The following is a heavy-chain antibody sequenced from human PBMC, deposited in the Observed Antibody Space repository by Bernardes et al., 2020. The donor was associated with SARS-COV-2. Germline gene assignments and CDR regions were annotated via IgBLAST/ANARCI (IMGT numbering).Heavy chain of an antibody. CDR3: ARGAYDNVWGTYFAH. V-gene: IGHV4-59*01. CDR2: IHYSGTT. J-gene: IGHJ4*02. CDR1: GGPISNYY. Sequence: SETLSLTCTVSGGPISNYYWSWIRQPPGKGLEWIGYIHYSGTTSYNPSLKSRVIISVDTSKNDFSLKLRSVTAADTAVYYCARGAYDNVWGTYFAHWGQGALVTVSS. D-gene: IGHD3-16*01.